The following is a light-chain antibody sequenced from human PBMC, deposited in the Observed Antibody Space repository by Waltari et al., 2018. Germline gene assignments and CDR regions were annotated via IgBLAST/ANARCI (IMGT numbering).Light chain of an antibody. V-gene: IGKV3-15*01. CDR2: GAS. Sequence: ETVLTQSPVTLSVSPGEVATLPCRDSQTVTSTLAWYQHHPGQAPRLLISGASTRAAGIPDRFSASGSGTEFTLTISNLQSEDFALYFCHQYNNWPGTFGQGTTVEIK. CDR3: HQYNNWPGT. J-gene: IGKJ1*01. CDR1: QTVTST.